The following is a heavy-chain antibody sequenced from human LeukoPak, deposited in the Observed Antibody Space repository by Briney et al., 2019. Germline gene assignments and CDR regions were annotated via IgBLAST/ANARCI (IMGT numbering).Heavy chain of an antibody. V-gene: IGHV4-39*07. Sequence: SETLSLTCTVSGGSISSSSYYWGWIRQPPGKGLEWSGSIYYSGSTYYNPSLKSRVTISVDTSKNQFSLKLSSVTAADTAVYYCARAGYDFWSGYSSYNWFDPWGQGTLVTVSS. D-gene: IGHD3-3*01. J-gene: IGHJ5*02. CDR3: ARAGYDFWSGYSSYNWFDP. CDR1: GGSISSSSYY. CDR2: IYYSGST.